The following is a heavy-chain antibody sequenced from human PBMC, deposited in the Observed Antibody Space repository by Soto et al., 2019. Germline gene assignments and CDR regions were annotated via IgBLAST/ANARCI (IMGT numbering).Heavy chain of an antibody. Sequence: GGSLRLSCAASGFTFDDYAMHWVRQAPGKGLEWVSGISWNSGSIGYADSVKGRFTISRDNAKNSLYLQMNSLRAEDTALYYCAKDKRGYDILTGYYAAFDIWGQGTMVTVSS. V-gene: IGHV3-9*01. CDR2: ISWNSGSI. D-gene: IGHD3-9*01. CDR3: AKDKRGYDILTGYYAAFDI. J-gene: IGHJ3*02. CDR1: GFTFDDYA.